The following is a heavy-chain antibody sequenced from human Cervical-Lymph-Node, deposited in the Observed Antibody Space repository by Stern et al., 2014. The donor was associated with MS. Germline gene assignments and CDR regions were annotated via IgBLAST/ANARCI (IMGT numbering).Heavy chain of an antibody. CDR2: IIPIFGTA. J-gene: IGHJ4*02. CDR3: ARSDSSGITFDY. V-gene: IGHV1-69*01. CDR1: GGTFSSYA. D-gene: IGHD3-22*01. Sequence: VQLEESGAEVKKPGSSVKVSCKASGGTFSSYAISWVRQAPGHGLEWMGGIIPIFGTANDAQKFQGRVTITADESTSTAYMELSSLRSEDTAVYYCARSDSSGITFDYWGQGTLVTVSS.